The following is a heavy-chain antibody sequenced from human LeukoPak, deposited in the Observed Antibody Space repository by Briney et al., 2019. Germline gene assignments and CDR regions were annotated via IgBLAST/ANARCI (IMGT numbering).Heavy chain of an antibody. V-gene: IGHV5-51*01. Sequence: GESLQISCQGSGSSFTSYWIGWVRQLPGKGLEWMGIIYPGDSDTRYSPSFQGQVTISADKSISTAYLQWSSLKASDTAMYYCARLASIAARPDDYWGQGTLVTVSS. CDR2: IYPGDSDT. J-gene: IGHJ4*02. CDR1: GSSFTSYW. D-gene: IGHD6-6*01. CDR3: ARLASIAARPDDY.